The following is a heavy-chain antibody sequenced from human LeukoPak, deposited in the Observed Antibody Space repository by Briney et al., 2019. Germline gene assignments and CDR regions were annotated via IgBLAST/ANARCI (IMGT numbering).Heavy chain of an antibody. CDR3: AREEGAYSSSSLDY. V-gene: IGHV1-18*01. Sequence: ASVKVSCKASGYTFTSYGISWVRQAPGQGLEWMGWISAYNGNTNYAQKLQGRVTMTTDTSTSTAYMELRSLRSDDTAVYYCAREEGAYSSSSLDYWGQGTLVTVSS. CDR1: GYTFTSYG. J-gene: IGHJ4*02. CDR2: ISAYNGNT. D-gene: IGHD6-6*01.